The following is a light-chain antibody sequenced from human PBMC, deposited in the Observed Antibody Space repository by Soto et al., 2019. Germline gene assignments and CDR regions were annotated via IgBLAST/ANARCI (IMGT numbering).Light chain of an antibody. CDR1: SSDVGGYEY. CDR3: SSYTDINLYV. Sequence: QSALTQPASMSGSPGQSITISCTGTSSDVGGYEYVSWYQHHPGRAPKLIIYDVISRPSGVSYRFSGSRSGNTASLTISGLQAEDEADYYCSSYTDINLYVFGTGTKLTVL. CDR2: DVI. J-gene: IGLJ1*01. V-gene: IGLV2-14*03.